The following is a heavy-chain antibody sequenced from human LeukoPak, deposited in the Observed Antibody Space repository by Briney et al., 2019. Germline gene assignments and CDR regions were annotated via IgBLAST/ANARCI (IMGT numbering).Heavy chain of an antibody. CDR3: ATAFYCSGGSCYSGENYFDY. CDR2: FDPEDGET. CDR1: GYTLTELS. D-gene: IGHD2-15*01. J-gene: IGHJ4*02. V-gene: IGHV1-24*01. Sequence: ASVKVSCKVSGYTLTELSMHWVRQAPGKGLEWMGGFDPEDGETIYAQKFQGRVTMTEDTSTDTAYMELSSLRSEDTAVYYCATAFYCSGGSCYSGENYFDYWGQGTLVTVSS.